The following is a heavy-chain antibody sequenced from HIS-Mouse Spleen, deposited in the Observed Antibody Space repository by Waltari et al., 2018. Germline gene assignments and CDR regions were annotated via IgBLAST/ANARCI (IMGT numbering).Heavy chain of an antibody. V-gene: IGHV2-5*02. CDR1: GFSLSPSGVV. CDR3: AHREFQQLGRYFQH. CDR2: IYWDDDK. J-gene: IGHJ1*01. Sequence: QFTLKESGATLVNPTQTLTQTCTFSGFSLSPSGVVVGWIRQPPGQALEWLALIYWDDDKRYSPSLKSRLTITKDTSKNQVVLTMTNMDPVDTATYYCAHREFQQLGRYFQHWGQGTLVTVSS. D-gene: IGHD6-13*01.